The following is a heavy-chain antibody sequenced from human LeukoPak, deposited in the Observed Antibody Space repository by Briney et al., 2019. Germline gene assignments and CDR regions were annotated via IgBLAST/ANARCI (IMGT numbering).Heavy chain of an antibody. CDR2: ISSSSSYI. D-gene: IGHD2-2*01. V-gene: IGHV3-21*01. CDR3: ARVMSYIVVVPAAMPWDVFDI. CDR1: GFTFSSYS. J-gene: IGHJ3*02. Sequence: GGSLRLSCAASGFTFSSYSMNWVRQAPGKGLEWVSSISSSSSYIYYADSVKGRFTISRDNAKNSLYLQMNSLRAEDTAVYYCARVMSYIVVVPAAMPWDVFDIWGQGTMVTVSS.